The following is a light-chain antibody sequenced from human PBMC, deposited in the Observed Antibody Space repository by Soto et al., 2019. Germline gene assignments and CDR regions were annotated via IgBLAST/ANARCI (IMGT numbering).Light chain of an antibody. CDR1: QSISSW. Sequence: DIQMTQSPSTLSASVGERVTITCRASQSISSWLAWYQQKPGKAPKLLIYKASSLESGVPSRFSGSGSGTEFTLTISSLQPDDFATYYCQQYNSYPWTFGQGTKVHIK. J-gene: IGKJ1*01. CDR2: KAS. V-gene: IGKV1-5*03. CDR3: QQYNSYPWT.